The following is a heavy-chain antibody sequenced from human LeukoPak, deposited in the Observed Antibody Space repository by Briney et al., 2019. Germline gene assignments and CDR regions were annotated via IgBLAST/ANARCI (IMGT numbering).Heavy chain of an antibody. CDR2: INPNSGGT. Sequence: ASVKVSCKASGCTFTGYYMHWVRQAPGQGLEWMGRINPNSGGTNYAQKFQGRVTMTRDTSISTAYMELSRLRSDDTAVYYCARCTNGTRGLFDYWGQGTLVTVSS. J-gene: IGHJ4*02. CDR1: GCTFTGYY. CDR3: ARCTNGTRGLFDY. V-gene: IGHV1-2*06. D-gene: IGHD2-8*01.